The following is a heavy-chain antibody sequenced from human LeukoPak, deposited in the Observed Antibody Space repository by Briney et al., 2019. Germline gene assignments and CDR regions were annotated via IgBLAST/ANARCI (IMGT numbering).Heavy chain of an antibody. J-gene: IGHJ4*02. CDR3: ASTYSFDSSGYYPFDY. CDR2: INNEGGST. Sequence: GSLRLSCAASGFTFSRNWMHWVRQAPGKGLVWVSRINNEGGSTSYADSVKGRFTISRDNAKNTLYLQMNSLRAEDTAVYYCASTYSFDSSGYYPFDYWGQGTLVTVSS. D-gene: IGHD3-22*01. V-gene: IGHV3-74*01. CDR1: GFTFSRNW.